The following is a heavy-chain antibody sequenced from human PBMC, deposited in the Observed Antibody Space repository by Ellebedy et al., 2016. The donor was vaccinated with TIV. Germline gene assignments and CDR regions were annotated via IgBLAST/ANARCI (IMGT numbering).Heavy chain of an antibody. V-gene: IGHV3-33*08. CDR1: TFTVSYNY. J-gene: IGHJ4*02. CDR3: ARIFNSYFLDY. Sequence: GESLKISCAASTFTVSYNYMNWVRQAPGKGLEWVAVIWYDGSNYEFADSVKGRFTISRDNSRNALYLQMNSLRAEDTAVYYCARIFNSYFLDYWGQGTLVTVSS. CDR2: IWYDGSNY. D-gene: IGHD2/OR15-2a*01.